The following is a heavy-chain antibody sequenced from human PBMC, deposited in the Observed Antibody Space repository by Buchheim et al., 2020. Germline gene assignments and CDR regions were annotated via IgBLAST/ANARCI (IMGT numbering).Heavy chain of an antibody. D-gene: IGHD1-14*01. CDR2: TYYTSKWNN. CDR3: GRVGRIVNTNQGRGV. CDR1: GDIVTSNSVT. Sequence: QVQLQQSGPGLVKPSQTLSLTCAISGDIVTSNSVTWNWIRQSPSRGLEWLGRTYYTSKWNNDYALSVKSRITINPDTSKNKFSLQLNSVTPEDTAVYYCGRVGRIVNTNQGRGVWGQGTT. J-gene: IGHJ6*02. V-gene: IGHV6-1*01.